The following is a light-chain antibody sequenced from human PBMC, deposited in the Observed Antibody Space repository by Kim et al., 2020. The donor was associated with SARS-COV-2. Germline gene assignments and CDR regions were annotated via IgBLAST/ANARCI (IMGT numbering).Light chain of an antibody. V-gene: IGLV3-1*01. Sequence: SYELTQPPSVSVSPGQTASITCSGDKLGNKYVCWYQQKPGQSPVLVIYQDAKRPSGIPERFSGSNSGDTATLTIRGTQAMDEADYYCQAWDSGVVFGGGT. CDR3: QAWDSGVV. CDR1: KLGNKY. CDR2: QDA. J-gene: IGLJ2*01.